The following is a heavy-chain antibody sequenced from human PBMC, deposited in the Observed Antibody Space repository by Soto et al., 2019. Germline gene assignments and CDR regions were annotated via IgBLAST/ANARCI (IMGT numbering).Heavy chain of an antibody. CDR3: ASNCSGGSCYGLSYMDV. D-gene: IGHD2-15*01. V-gene: IGHV4-31*03. CDR2: IYYSGST. CDR1: GGSISSGGYY. J-gene: IGHJ6*03. Sequence: SETLSLTCTVSGGSISSGGYYWSWIRQHPGKGLEWIGYIYYSGSTYYNPSLKSRVTISVDTSKNQFSLKLSSVTAADTAVYYCASNCSGGSCYGLSYMDVWGKGTTVTVSS.